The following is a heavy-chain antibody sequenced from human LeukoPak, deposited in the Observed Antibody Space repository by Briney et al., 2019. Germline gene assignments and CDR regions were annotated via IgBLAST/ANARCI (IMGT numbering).Heavy chain of an antibody. CDR1: GFIFSDYG. D-gene: IGHD1-1*01. CDR3: ARWGGTRQYYFDY. J-gene: IGHJ4*02. CDR2: TRFDGSIK. V-gene: IGHV3-33*01. Sequence: GGSLRLSCAVSGFIFSDYGFHWVRQAPGKGLEWVAVTRFDGSIKQYADSVKGRFTISRDDSKNTLYLQMNFLKSEDTAVYYCARWGGTRQYYFDYWGQGTLVSAPS.